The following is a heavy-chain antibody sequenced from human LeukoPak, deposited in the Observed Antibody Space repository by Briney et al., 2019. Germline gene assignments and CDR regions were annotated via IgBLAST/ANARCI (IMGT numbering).Heavy chain of an antibody. CDR3: ARGGGSGSYSASGGDY. CDR1: GGTFSSYA. D-gene: IGHD3-10*01. J-gene: IGHJ4*02. V-gene: IGHV1-69*06. CDR2: IIPIFGTA. Sequence: ASVKVSCKASGGTFSSYAISWVRQAPGQGLEWMGGIIPIFGTANYAQKFQGRVTITADKSTSTAYMELSSLRSEDTAVYYCARGGGSGSYSASGGDYWGQGTLVTVSS.